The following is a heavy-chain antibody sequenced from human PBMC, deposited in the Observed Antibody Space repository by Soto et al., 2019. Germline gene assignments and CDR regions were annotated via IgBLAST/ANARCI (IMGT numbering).Heavy chain of an antibody. D-gene: IGHD1-1*01. CDR1: GQSFSGHS. V-gene: IGHV4-34*01. J-gene: IGHJ4*02. Sequence: QVQLQQWGAGLVKPSETLSLSCAVYGQSFSGHSWAWIRQPPGKGLEWIGEINESGSTYYNPSHKSRVTISTDTSKNQFSLKLSSVSAADTAAYVCARGSGIVALPGELEDVNYDYWGQGTLVNVSS. CDR2: INESGST. CDR3: ARGSGIVALPGELEDVNYDY.